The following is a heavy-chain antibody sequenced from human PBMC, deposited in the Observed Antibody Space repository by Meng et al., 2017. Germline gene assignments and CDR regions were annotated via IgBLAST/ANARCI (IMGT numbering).Heavy chain of an antibody. CDR3: AREPGSSGWNYFDS. CDR2: INAGNANT. J-gene: IGHJ4*02. CDR1: GYTFTSYS. Sequence: QVQPVQSGAEVKKPGASVKVSCKASGYTFTSYSMHWVRQAPRQRLEWMGWINAGNANTKYSQKFQDRVTITMDTSASTAYMELNSLRSEDTAMYYCAREPGSSGWNYFDSWGQGTLVTVSS. D-gene: IGHD6-19*01. V-gene: IGHV1-3*01.